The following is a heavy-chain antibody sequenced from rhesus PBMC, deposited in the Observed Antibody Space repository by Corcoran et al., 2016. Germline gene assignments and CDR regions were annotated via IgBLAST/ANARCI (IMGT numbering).Heavy chain of an antibody. Sequence: EVQLVQSGAEVKKPGASVKISCKASGYTFTDYYLHWVRQAPGKGLVWMGRVDTGDGEAIHAQKFQDRGTITADTATDTAYMELSRLRSEDTAVYYCATDARGGSYSVDYWGQGVLVTVSS. CDR3: ATDARGGSYSVDY. J-gene: IGHJ4*01. CDR1: GYTFTDYY. V-gene: IGHV1-111*02. CDR2: VDTGDGEA. D-gene: IGHD1-44*02.